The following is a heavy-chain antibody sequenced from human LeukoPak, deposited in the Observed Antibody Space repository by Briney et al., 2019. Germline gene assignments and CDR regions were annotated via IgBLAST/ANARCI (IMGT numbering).Heavy chain of an antibody. J-gene: IGHJ5*01. CDR3: ARHVGATRDLDS. V-gene: IGHV1-2*02. CDR1: GYIFTGYF. CDR2: ISPNNGGT. D-gene: IGHD1-26*01. Sequence: ASVKVSCKASGYIFTGYFLHWVRQAPGQGLEWMGWISPNNGGTYYAQKFQDRVTMTRDTSISTVYMELSRLRSDDTAVYYCARHVGATRDLDSWGQGTLVTVSS.